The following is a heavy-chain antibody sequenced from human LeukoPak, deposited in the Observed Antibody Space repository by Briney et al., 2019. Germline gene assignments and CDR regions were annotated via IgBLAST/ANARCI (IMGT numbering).Heavy chain of an antibody. Sequence: PSETLSLTCTVSGGSISSYYWSWIRQPPGKGLEWIGYIYYSGSTNYNPSLKSRVTISVDTSKNQFSLKLSSVTAADTAVYYCARSSRDSYAHYFDYWGQGTLVTVSS. V-gene: IGHV4-59*01. J-gene: IGHJ4*02. CDR3: ARSSRDSYAHYFDY. D-gene: IGHD5-18*01. CDR1: GGSISSYY. CDR2: IYYSGST.